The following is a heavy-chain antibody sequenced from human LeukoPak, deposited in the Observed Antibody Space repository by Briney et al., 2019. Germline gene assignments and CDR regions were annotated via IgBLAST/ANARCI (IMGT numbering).Heavy chain of an antibody. J-gene: IGHJ4*02. CDR1: GFTFSSYA. CDR2: ISGRGGST. CDR3: ARDLMGIAYRGAFYY. Sequence: GGSLRLSCAASGFTFSSYAMNWVRQAPGKGLEWVSVISGRGGSTYYGDSVKGRFTISRDNSKNTLYLQMNSLRAEDTAVYYCARDLMGIAYRGAFYYWGQGTLVTVSS. V-gene: IGHV3-23*01. D-gene: IGHD6-13*01.